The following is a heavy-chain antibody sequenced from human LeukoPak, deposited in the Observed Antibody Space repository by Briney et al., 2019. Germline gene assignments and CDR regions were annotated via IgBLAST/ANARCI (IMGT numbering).Heavy chain of an antibody. CDR1: GFTFENYW. CDR3: ARWTGVIDS. V-gene: IGHV3-7*01. Sequence: GGSLRLSCVGSGFTFENYWMHRVRQAPGKGPEWVANIKQDGSLEHYMDSVKGRFTISRDNANSSLILQMDSLRAEDTAVYYCARWTGVIDSWGQGTLVTVSS. J-gene: IGHJ4*02. CDR2: IKQDGSLE. D-gene: IGHD2-21*01.